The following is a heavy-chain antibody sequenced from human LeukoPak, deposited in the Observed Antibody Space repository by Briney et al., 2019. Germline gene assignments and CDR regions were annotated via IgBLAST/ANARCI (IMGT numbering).Heavy chain of an antibody. J-gene: IGHJ4*02. CDR2: IIPIFGTA. V-gene: IGHV1-69*05. Sequence: SVKVSCKASGGTFSSYAISWVRQAPGQGLEWMGGIIPIFGTANYAQKFQGRVTITTDESTSIAYMELSSLRSEDTAVYYCASLHSSSWYYFDYWGQGTLVTVSS. CDR1: GGTFSSYA. CDR3: ASLHSSSWYYFDY. D-gene: IGHD6-13*01.